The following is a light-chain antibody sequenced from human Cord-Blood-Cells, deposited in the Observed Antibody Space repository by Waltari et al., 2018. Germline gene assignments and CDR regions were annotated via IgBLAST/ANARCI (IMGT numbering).Light chain of an antibody. CDR2: DVS. CDR1: SSAVGGYNY. J-gene: IGLJ2*01. CDR3: CSYAGSYIHVV. V-gene: IGLV2-11*01. Sequence: QSALTQPRSVSGSPGQSVTIPCTGTSSAVGGYNYVSWYQQHPGKAPKLMVYDVSKRPSGVPDRFSGSKSGNTASLTISGLQAEDEADYYCCSYAGSYIHVVFGGGTKLTVL.